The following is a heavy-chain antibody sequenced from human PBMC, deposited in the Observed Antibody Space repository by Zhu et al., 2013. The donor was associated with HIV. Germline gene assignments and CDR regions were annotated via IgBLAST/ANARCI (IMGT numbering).Heavy chain of an antibody. CDR2: INPSGGST. D-gene: IGHD3-16*02. Sequence: QVQLVQSGAEVKKPGASVRVSCKASGYSFRSYGITWVRQAPGQGLEWMGIINPSGGSTSYAQKFQGRVTMTRDTSTSTVYMELSSLRSEDTAVYYCARDDASDYEITFGGVIVYWGQGTLVTVSS. V-gene: IGHV1-46*01. J-gene: IGHJ4*02. CDR3: ARDDASDYEITFGGVIVY. CDR1: GYSFRSYG.